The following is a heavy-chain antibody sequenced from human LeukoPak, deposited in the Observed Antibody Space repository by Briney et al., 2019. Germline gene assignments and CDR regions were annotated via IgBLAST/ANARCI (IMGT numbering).Heavy chain of an antibody. CDR3: AKDYGANSGSYFDY. CDR2: ISGSGGST. J-gene: IGHJ4*02. D-gene: IGHD1-26*01. Sequence: SCKASGGTFSSYAMSWVRQAPGKGLEWVSAISGSGGSTYYADSVKGRFTISRDNSKNTLYLQMNSLRAEDTAVYYCAKDYGANSGSYFDYWGQGTLVTVSS. V-gene: IGHV3-23*01. CDR1: GGTFSSYA.